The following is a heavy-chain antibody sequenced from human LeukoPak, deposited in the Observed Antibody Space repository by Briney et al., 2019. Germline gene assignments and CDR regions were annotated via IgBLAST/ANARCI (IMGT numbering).Heavy chain of an antibody. Sequence: SQTLSFTCTGDGVSSSTYYWSWIRQPPGKGLEWIGYIHYSGSTNYNSSLRSRVTISVDTSNNQFALQLSSATAADTAVYFCARRAINSVMFDYWGQGTLVTVSS. D-gene: IGHD3-16*01. V-gene: IGHV4-59*08. CDR3: ARRAINSVMFDY. CDR2: IHYSGST. J-gene: IGHJ4*02. CDR1: GVSSSTYY.